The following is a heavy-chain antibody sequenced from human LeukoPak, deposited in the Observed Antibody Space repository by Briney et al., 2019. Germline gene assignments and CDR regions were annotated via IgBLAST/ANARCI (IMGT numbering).Heavy chain of an antibody. CDR3: ARVDCTGGSCFSGFDS. Sequence: GGSLRLSCAISGFTFSSYWMGWVRQAPGKGLEWVANIKQGGSDRYYVDSVKGRFTISRDNAKNSLYLQMNSLRVEDTAVYYCARVDCTGGSCFSGFDSWGQGTLVTVSS. CDR2: IKQGGSDR. CDR1: GFTFSSYW. V-gene: IGHV3-7*01. J-gene: IGHJ4*02. D-gene: IGHD2-15*01.